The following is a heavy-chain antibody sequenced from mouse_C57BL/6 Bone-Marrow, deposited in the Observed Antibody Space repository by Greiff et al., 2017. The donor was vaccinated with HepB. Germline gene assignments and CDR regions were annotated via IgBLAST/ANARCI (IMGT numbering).Heavy chain of an antibody. V-gene: IGHV1-20*01. J-gene: IGHJ4*01. D-gene: IGHD2-1*01. CDR1: GYSFTGYF. CDR2: INPYNGDT. Sequence: EVQLVESGPELVKPGDSVKISCKASGYSFTGYFMNWVMQSHGKSLEWIGRINPYNGDTFYNQKFKGKATLTVDKSSSTAHMELRSLTSEDSAVYYCARETLLFEAMDYWGQGTSVTVSS. CDR3: ARETLLFEAMDY.